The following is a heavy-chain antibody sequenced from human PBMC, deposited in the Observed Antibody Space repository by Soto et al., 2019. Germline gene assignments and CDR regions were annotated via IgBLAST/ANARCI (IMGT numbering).Heavy chain of an antibody. D-gene: IGHD3-10*01. CDR3: ARGDLLWFGELLYAWAGDFDY. J-gene: IGHJ4*02. V-gene: IGHV3-33*01. CDR2: IWYDGSNK. Sequence: GGSLRLSCAASGFTFSSYGMHWVRQAPGKGLEWVAVIWYDGSNKYYADSVKGRFTISRDNSKNTLYLQMNSLRAEDTAVYYCARGDLLWFGELLYAWAGDFDYWGQGTLVTVSS. CDR1: GFTFSSYG.